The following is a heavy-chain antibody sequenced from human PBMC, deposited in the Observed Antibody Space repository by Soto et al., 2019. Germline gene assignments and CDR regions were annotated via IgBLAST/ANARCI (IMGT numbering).Heavy chain of an antibody. V-gene: IGHV3-74*01. J-gene: IGHJ4*02. CDR3: ATLNGYDY. CDR2: IDNTGSSA. CDR1: GFPFSSHW. Sequence: EVRLVESRGGLVQPGGSLRLSCAASGFPFSSHWLQWVRQVPGRGLVWVSRIDNTGSSAIYADSVRGRFTVSRDNAKDTLYLHMNSLRAEDTAVYYCATLNGYDYWGQGTLVTVSS. D-gene: IGHD5-12*01.